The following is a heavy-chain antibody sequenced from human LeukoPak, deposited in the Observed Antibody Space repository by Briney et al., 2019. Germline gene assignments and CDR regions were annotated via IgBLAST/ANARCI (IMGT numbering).Heavy chain of an antibody. Sequence: SETLSLTCAVYGGSFSGYYWSWIRQPPGKGLEWIGEINHSGSTNYNPSLKSRVTISVDTSKNQFSLKLSSVTAADTAVYYCARRPGGYCSSTSCPYNWFDPWGQGTLAPSPQ. V-gene: IGHV4-34*01. D-gene: IGHD2-2*01. CDR1: GGSFSGYY. CDR3: ARRPGGYCSSTSCPYNWFDP. J-gene: IGHJ5*02. CDR2: INHSGST.